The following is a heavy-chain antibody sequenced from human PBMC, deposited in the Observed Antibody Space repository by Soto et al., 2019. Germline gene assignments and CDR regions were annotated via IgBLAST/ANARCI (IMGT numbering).Heavy chain of an antibody. CDR3: ARRGGSSPFDY. CDR2: IYYSGST. V-gene: IGHV4-39*01. J-gene: IGHJ4*02. CDR1: GGSISSSSYY. D-gene: IGHD1-26*01. Sequence: QLQLQESGPGLVKPSETLSLTCTVSGGSISSSSYYWGWIRQSPGKGLEWIGNIYYSGSTYYNPSLTSRVTISVDTSKNQFSLKLSSVPAADTAVYYCARRGGSSPFDYWGQGTLVTVSS.